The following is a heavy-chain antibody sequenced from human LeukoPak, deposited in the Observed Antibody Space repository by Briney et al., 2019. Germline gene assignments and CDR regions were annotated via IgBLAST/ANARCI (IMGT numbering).Heavy chain of an antibody. CDR3: ARERIVGARAGYFQH. CDR1: GYTFTSYG. J-gene: IGHJ1*01. CDR2: INPNSGGT. D-gene: IGHD1-26*01. Sequence: ASVKVSCKASGYTFTSYGISWVRQAPGQGLEWMGWINPNSGGTNYAQKFQGRVTMTRDTSISTAYMELSRLRSDDTAVYYCARERIVGARAGYFQHWGQGTLVTVSS. V-gene: IGHV1-2*02.